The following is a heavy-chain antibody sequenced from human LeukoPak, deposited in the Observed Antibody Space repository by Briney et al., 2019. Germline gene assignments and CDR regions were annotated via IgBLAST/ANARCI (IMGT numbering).Heavy chain of an antibody. D-gene: IGHD1-26*01. CDR3: ASADSAWISFEP. V-gene: IGHV3-7*01. Sequence: PGESLRRSCAASGFTFSNFWMSWARQAPGKGLEWVAKMNQDGSAISYVDSVKGRFTIPIDNAKNSLYLQMNSLRPEDTAVYYCASADSAWISFEPWSEGTVVTVSS. CDR1: GFTFSNFW. CDR2: MNQDGSAI. J-gene: IGHJ5*02.